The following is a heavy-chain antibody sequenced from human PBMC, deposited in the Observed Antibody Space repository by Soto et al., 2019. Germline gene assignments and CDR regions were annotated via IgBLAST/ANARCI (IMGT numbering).Heavy chain of an antibody. CDR2: INAGNGNT. CDR3: AREGSSGWYGDYYYGMDV. V-gene: IGHV1-3*01. J-gene: IGHJ6*02. D-gene: IGHD6-19*01. CDR1: GYTFTSYA. Sequence: QVQLVQSGAEVKKPGASVKVSCKASGYTFTSYAMHWVRQAPGQRLEWMGWINAGNGNTKYSQKFQGRVTITRDTXAXTXXMELSSLRSEDTAVYYCAREGSSGWYGDYYYGMDVWGQGTTVTVSS.